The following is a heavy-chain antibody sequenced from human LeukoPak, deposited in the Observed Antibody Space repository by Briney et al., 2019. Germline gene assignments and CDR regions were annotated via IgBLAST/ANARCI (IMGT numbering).Heavy chain of an antibody. Sequence: GGSLRLSCAASGFTFSSYSMNWVRQAPGKGLEWVSSISSSSSYIYYADSVKGRFTISRDNAKNLLYLQMNSLRAEDTAVYYCARDNKDYDYVWGSYRATTKNDYWGQGTLVTVSS. CDR1: GFTFSSYS. J-gene: IGHJ4*02. CDR2: ISSSSSYI. CDR3: ARDNKDYDYVWGSYRATTKNDY. D-gene: IGHD3-16*02. V-gene: IGHV3-21*01.